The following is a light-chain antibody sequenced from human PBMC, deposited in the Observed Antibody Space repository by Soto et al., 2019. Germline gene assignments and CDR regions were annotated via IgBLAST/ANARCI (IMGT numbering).Light chain of an antibody. J-gene: IGKJ2*01. CDR1: KGLVDNDAYSY. Sequence: VVMTQSPLSLAVTLGEPASVSCRSSKGLVDNDAYSYLSWFHQRPGQSPRRLFYRVSNRDPGVPDRCSGSGSGTDFTLTISRVEAEDVGVYYCMQGTHWPYTFGQGTRLEI. CDR2: RVS. CDR3: MQGTHWPYT. V-gene: IGKV2-30*01.